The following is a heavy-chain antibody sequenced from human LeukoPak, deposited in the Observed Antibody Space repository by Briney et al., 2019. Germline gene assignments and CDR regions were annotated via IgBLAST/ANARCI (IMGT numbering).Heavy chain of an antibody. D-gene: IGHD1-1*01. CDR1: GGSIRSGSYY. CDR2: IYYSGST. J-gene: IGHJ4*02. Sequence: SETLSLTCTVSGGSIRSGSYYWGWIRQLPGKGLEWIGDIYYSGSTYYDPSLKSRVTISADTSKNQFSLKLNSVTAADTAVYYCARRYPSRYYFDYWGQGTLVTVSS. CDR3: ARRYPSRYYFDY. V-gene: IGHV4-39*01.